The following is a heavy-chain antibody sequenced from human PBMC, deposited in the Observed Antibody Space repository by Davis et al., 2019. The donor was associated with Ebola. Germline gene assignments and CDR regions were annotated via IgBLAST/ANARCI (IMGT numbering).Heavy chain of an antibody. CDR3: ARVGQAVATDY. D-gene: IGHD6-19*01. V-gene: IGHV3-74*01. CDR1: GFTFSSYW. CDR2: INSDGSST. Sequence: HTGGSLRLSCAASGFTFSSYWMHWVRQAPGKGLVWVSRINSDGSSTGYADSVKGRFTISRDNAKNTLYLQMNSLRAEDTAVYYCARVGQAVATDYWGQGTLVTVSS. J-gene: IGHJ4*02.